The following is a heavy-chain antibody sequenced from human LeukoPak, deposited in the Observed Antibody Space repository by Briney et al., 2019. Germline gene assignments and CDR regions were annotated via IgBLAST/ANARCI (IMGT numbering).Heavy chain of an antibody. CDR1: GGSISSYY. D-gene: IGHD2-15*01. J-gene: IGHJ5*02. V-gene: IGHV4-4*09. CDR2: IYTSGST. CDR3: ASLPKGKVAATS. Sequence: SETLSLTCTVSGGSISSYYWSWIRQPPGEGLEWIGYIYTSGSTSYNPSLKSRVTISVDTSKNQFSRKLSSVTAADTAVYYCASLPKGKVAATSWGQGTLVTVSS.